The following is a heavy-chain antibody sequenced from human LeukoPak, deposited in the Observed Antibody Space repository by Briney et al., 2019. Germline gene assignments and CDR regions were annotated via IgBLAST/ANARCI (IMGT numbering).Heavy chain of an antibody. CDR3: ARRGRYSYGYGAYYFDY. D-gene: IGHD5-18*01. CDR1: GGSFSGYY. CDR2: INHSGST. V-gene: IGHV4-34*01. Sequence: SETLSLTCAVYGGSFSGYYWSWIRQPPGKGLEWIGEINHSGSTNYNPSLKSRVTISVATSKNQFSLKLSSVTAADTAVYYCARRGRYSYGYGAYYFDYWGQGTLVTVSS. J-gene: IGHJ4*02.